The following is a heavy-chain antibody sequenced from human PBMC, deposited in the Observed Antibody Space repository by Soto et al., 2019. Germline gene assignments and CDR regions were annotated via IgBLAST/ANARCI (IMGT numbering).Heavy chain of an antibody. CDR1: GGSVSSGSYS. D-gene: IGHD5-18*01. CDR3: ARAGYSYGYGYYFDY. J-gene: IGHJ4*02. V-gene: IGHV4-61*01. CDR2: IYYSGST. Sequence: PSETLSLTCTVSGGSVSSGSYSWSWIRQPPGKGLEWIGYIYYSGSTNYNPSLKSRVTISVDTSKNQFSLKLSSVTAADTAVYYCARAGYSYGYGYYFDYWGQGTLVTVSS.